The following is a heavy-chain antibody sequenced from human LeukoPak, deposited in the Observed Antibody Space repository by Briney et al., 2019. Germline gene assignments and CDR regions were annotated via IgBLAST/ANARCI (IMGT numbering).Heavy chain of an antibody. D-gene: IGHD3-10*01. CDR1: GGSISGFY. CDR2: IHYSGTT. J-gene: IGHJ4*02. Sequence: SETLSLTCTVSGGSISGFYWSWIRQPPGRGLEWIGYIHYSGTTMYNPSLESRVTISIDKSKNQFSLRLTSVTAADTAVYYCTRGGLTFGGNWGQGILVTVSS. V-gene: IGHV4-59*12. CDR3: TRGGLTFGGN.